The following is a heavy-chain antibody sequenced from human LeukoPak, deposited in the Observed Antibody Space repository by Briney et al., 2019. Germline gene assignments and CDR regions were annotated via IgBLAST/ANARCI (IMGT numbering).Heavy chain of an antibody. CDR3: AELGITMIGGV. D-gene: IGHD3-10*02. CDR1: GFTFSTYG. CDR2: ISGSGDTT. V-gene: IGHV3-23*01. Sequence: GGSLRLSCAASGFTFSTYGMTWVRQSPGKGLEWVSAISGSGDTTYYADSVKGRFTISRDNAKNSLYLQMNSLRAEDTAVYYCAELGITMIGGVWGKGTTVTISS. J-gene: IGHJ6*04.